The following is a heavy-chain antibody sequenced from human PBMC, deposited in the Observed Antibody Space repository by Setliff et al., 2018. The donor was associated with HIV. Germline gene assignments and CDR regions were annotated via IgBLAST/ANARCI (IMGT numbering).Heavy chain of an antibody. CDR3: ARVEKYYDYVWGSYRPTNFDY. CDR1: GGSISSYY. J-gene: IGHJ4*02. CDR2: IYYSGST. D-gene: IGHD3-16*02. V-gene: IGHV4-59*01. Sequence: TLSLTCTVSGGSISSYYWSWIRQPPGKGLEWIGYIYYSGSTNYNPSLKSRVTISVDTSKNQFSLKLSSVTAADTAVYYCARVEKYYDYVWGSYRPTNFDYWGQGTLVTVSS.